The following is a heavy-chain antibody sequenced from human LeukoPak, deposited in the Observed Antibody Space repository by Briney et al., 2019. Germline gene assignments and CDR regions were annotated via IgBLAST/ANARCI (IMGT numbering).Heavy chain of an antibody. CDR2: ISDNEGST. D-gene: IGHD2-21*01. CDR1: GFTFNYYA. CDR3: ARHDSFIPY. V-gene: IGHV3-23*01. J-gene: IGHJ4*02. Sequence: PGGSLRLSCAASGFTFNYYAMSWVRQAPGKGLEWVSGISDNEGSTYYTDSVKGRFTISRDNTKNTVYLQMSNLRADDAGVYFCARHDSFIPYWGQGTQVTVSS.